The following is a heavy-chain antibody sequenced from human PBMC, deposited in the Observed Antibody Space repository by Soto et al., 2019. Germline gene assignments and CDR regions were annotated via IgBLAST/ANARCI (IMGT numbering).Heavy chain of an antibody. J-gene: IGHJ5*02. D-gene: IGHD5-18*01. CDR1: GGCVRNGSYY. CDR3: ARDPRREYSYGYSS. Sequence: SDTLSRTCTVSGGCVRNGSYYWFWIRRPPGKGLEWIGYIYYSGSTNYNPSLKSRVTISVDTSKNQFSLKLSSVTAADTAVYYCARDPRREYSYGYSSWGQGTLVTVSS. CDR2: IYYSGST. V-gene: IGHV4-61*01.